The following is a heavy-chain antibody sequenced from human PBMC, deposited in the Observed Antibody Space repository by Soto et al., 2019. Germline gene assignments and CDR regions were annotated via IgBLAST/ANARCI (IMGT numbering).Heavy chain of an antibody. Sequence: QVQLQQSGPGLVKPSQTLSLTCAISGDSVSSNSAAWNWIRQSPSRGLEWLGRTYYRSKWYNDYEVPVKSRITINPDTSRSQFSPQLNSVSPEDTAVYYCARDLESTYYDYVWGSYRNWYFELWGRGTLVTVSS. CDR2: TYYRSKWYN. CDR3: ARDLESTYYDYVWGSYRNWYFEL. CDR1: GDSVSSNSAA. V-gene: IGHV6-1*01. J-gene: IGHJ2*01. D-gene: IGHD3-16*02.